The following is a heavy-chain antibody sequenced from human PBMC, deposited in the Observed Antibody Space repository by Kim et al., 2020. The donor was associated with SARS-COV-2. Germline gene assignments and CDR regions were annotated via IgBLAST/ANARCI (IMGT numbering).Heavy chain of an antibody. Sequence: NYAAPVKGRFTISRDDSNNTLYLQMNSLKTEDTAVYYCTTRELLPAFDIWGQGTMVTVSS. CDR3: TTRELLPAFDI. J-gene: IGHJ3*02. V-gene: IGHV3-15*06. D-gene: IGHD1-26*01.